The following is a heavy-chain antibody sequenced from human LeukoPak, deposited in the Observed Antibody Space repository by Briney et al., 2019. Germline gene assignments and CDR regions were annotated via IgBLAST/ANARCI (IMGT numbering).Heavy chain of an antibody. CDR2: ISGNGDTT. V-gene: IGHV3-23*01. J-gene: IGHJ4*02. Sequence: GGSLRLSCAASGFTLINYGMSSVRQAPGGGLEGGSGISGNGDTTYYADSVKGRSSISREDSQTTLYLQMNSLRAEDTAVYHCAKTNGYYYYWGRGAPVTVSS. D-gene: IGHD3-22*01. CDR1: GFTLINYG. CDR3: AKTNGYYYY.